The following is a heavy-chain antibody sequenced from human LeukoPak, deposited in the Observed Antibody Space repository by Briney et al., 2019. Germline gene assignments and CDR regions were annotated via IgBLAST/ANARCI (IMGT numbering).Heavy chain of an antibody. CDR2: ISAYNGNT. CDR1: GYTFTSYG. V-gene: IGHV1-18*01. D-gene: IGHD2-2*02. J-gene: IGHJ3*02. CDR3: ASPLLYGMSAFDI. Sequence: ASVKASCKASGYTFTSYGISWVRQAPGQGLEWMGWISAYNGNTNYARKLQGRVTMTTDTSTSTAYMELRSLRSDDTAVYYCASPLLYGMSAFDIWGQGTMVTVSS.